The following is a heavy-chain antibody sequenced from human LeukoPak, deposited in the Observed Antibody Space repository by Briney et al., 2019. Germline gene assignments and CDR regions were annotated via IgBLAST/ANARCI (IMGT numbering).Heavy chain of an antibody. Sequence: SETLSLTCTVSGGYIGSGGYYWSWIRQHPGKGLEWIGYIYYSGSTYYNPSLKSRVTISVHTSKNQFSLKLSSVIAADTAAYYCAREYYYDYYGMDVWGQGTTVTVSS. CDR3: AREYYYDYYGMDV. J-gene: IGHJ6*02. CDR1: GGYIGSGGYY. V-gene: IGHV4-31*03. CDR2: IYYSGST.